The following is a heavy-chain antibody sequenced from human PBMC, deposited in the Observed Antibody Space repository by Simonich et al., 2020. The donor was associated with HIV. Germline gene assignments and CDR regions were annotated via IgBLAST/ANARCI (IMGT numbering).Heavy chain of an antibody. D-gene: IGHD6-19*01. Sequence: QLQLQESGPGLVKPSETLSLTCTVSGGSISSSSNYWGWIRQPPGKGLEWIGSIYYSGSTPYNPSLTSRVTISVDTSKNQFSLKLSSVTAADTALYYCARGLAGDAFDIWGQGTMVTVSS. CDR2: IYYSGST. J-gene: IGHJ3*02. V-gene: IGHV4-39*07. CDR3: ARGLAGDAFDI. CDR1: GGSISSSSNY.